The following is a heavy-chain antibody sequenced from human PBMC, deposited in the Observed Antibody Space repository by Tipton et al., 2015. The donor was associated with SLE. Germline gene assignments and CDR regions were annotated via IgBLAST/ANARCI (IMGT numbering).Heavy chain of an antibody. Sequence: SLRLSCAASGFSFSGYAMSWVRQAPGKGLEWVSLISGSGSNTYYADSVKGRFTISRDNSKNTVYLQMNSLRPEDTAVYFCAKRAGYCSSNGCQGGLDVWGQGTTVTVSS. V-gene: IGHV3-23*01. CDR1: GFSFSGYA. CDR3: AKRAGYCSSNGCQGGLDV. CDR2: ISGSGSNT. J-gene: IGHJ6*02. D-gene: IGHD2-2*01.